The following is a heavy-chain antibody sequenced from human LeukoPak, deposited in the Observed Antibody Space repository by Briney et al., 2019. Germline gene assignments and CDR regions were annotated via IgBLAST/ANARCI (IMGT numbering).Heavy chain of an antibody. CDR1: GFTFSSYA. Sequence: GGSLRLSCAASGFTFSSYAMNWVRQAPGKGLEWVSYISSSSSTIYYADSVKGRFTISRDNAKNSLYLQMNSLRAEDTAVYYCAREEAGASGYDPRGYYYYYMDVWGKGTTVTVSS. V-gene: IGHV3-48*01. D-gene: IGHD5-12*01. CDR2: ISSSSSTI. CDR3: AREEAGASGYDPRGYYYYYMDV. J-gene: IGHJ6*03.